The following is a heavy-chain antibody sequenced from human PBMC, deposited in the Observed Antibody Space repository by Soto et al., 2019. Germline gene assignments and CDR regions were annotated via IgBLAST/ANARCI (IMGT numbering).Heavy chain of an antibody. Sequence: GGALRLSCSASGFTFSSHWMSWVGQAPGKGLDGGANIKQDGSEKYYVDSVKGRFTISRDNAKNSLYLQMNSLRAEDTAVYYCARFYYDSSGYLASPYYYYYGMDVWGQGTTVTVSS. J-gene: IGHJ6*02. CDR3: ARFYYDSSGYLASPYYYYYGMDV. V-gene: IGHV3-7*04. D-gene: IGHD3-22*01. CDR2: IKQDGSEK. CDR1: GFTFSSHW.